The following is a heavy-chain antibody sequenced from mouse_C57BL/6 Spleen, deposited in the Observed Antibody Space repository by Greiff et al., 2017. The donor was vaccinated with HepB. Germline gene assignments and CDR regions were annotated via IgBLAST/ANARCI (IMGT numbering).Heavy chain of an antibody. J-gene: IGHJ4*01. CDR2: INPNNGGT. CDR3: FIYYYGSRVYAMDY. Sequence: EVQLQQSGPELVKPGASVKISCKASGYTFTDYYMNWVKQSHGKSLEWIGDINPNNGGTSYNQKFKGKATLTVDKSSSTAYMELRSLTSEDSAVYYFFIYYYGSRVYAMDYWGQGTSVTVSS. D-gene: IGHD1-1*01. CDR1: GYTFTDYY. V-gene: IGHV1-26*01.